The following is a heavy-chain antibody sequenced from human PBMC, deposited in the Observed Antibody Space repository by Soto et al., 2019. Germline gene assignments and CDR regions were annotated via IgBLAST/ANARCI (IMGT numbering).Heavy chain of an antibody. V-gene: IGHV1-18*01. Sequence: QVHLVQSGAEVKKPGASVKVSCKGSGYIFTTYGITWVRQAPGQGLEWMGWISAHNGNTNYAQKLQGRVTVTSDTSTSTAYMELRNLRSEDTAVDYCARGRYGDYWGQGALVTVSS. J-gene: IGHJ4*02. CDR2: ISAHNGNT. CDR3: ARGRYGDY. CDR1: GYIFTTYG. D-gene: IGHD1-1*01.